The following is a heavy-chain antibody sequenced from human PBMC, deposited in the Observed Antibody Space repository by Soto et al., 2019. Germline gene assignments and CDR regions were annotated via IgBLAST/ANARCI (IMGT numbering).Heavy chain of an antibody. J-gene: IGHJ4*02. CDR2: IIPIFGTA. CDR3: AREGDYYDSSGHLDY. CDR1: GGTFSSYA. V-gene: IGHV1-69*13. D-gene: IGHD3-22*01. Sequence: SVKVSCKASGGTFSSYAISWVRQAPGQGLEWMGGIIPIFGTANYAQKFQGRVTITADESTSTAYMELSSLRSEDTAVYYCAREGDYYDSSGHLDYWGQGTLVTVSS.